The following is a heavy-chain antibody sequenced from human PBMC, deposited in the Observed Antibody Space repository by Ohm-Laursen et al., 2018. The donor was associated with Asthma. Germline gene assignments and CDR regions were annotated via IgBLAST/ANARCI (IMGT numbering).Heavy chain of an antibody. Sequence: TLSLTCTLSGASFSTYYWGWIRQPPGKGLEWIGYIYSTGSTNYNPSLESRVTISIDTSTNQFSLKLSSVTAADTAVYYCAKDILILIAYYFDYWGQGTLVTVSS. CDR3: AKDILILIAYYFDY. CDR2: IYSTGST. CDR1: GASFSTYY. J-gene: IGHJ4*02. V-gene: IGHV4-59*01.